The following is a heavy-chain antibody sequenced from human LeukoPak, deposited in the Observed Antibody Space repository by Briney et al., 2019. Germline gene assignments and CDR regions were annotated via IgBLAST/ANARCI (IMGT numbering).Heavy chain of an antibody. D-gene: IGHD1-26*01. J-gene: IGHJ5*02. CDR2: IYTSGST. CDR1: GGSIGSGSYY. V-gene: IGHV4-61*02. CDR3: AGVSGSYGGSWFDP. Sequence: PSETLSLTCTVSGGSIGSGSYYWSWIRQPAGKGLEWIGRIYTSGSTNYNPSLKSRVTISVDTSKNQFSLKLSSVTAADTAVYYCAGVSGSYGGSWFDPWGQGTLVTVSS.